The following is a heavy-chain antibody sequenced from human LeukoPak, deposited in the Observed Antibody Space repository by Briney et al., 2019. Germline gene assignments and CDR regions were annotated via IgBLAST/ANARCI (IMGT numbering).Heavy chain of an antibody. V-gene: IGHV4-34*01. CDR2: INHRGST. CDR1: GGSISSYY. Sequence: SETLSLTCTVSGGSISSYYWSWIRQPPGKGLEWIGEINHRGSTNYNPSLKSRVTISVDTSKNQFSLNLSSVTAADTAVYYCARRAEQWLVLSLDFWGQGILVTVSS. J-gene: IGHJ4*02. D-gene: IGHD6-19*01. CDR3: ARRAEQWLVLSLDF.